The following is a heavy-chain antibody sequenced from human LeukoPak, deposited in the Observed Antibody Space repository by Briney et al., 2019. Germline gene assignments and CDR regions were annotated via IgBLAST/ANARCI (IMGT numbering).Heavy chain of an antibody. V-gene: IGHV4-4*07. CDR1: GGSISSYY. CDR3: ARFLVRGVIRYYFDS. CDR2: IYYSEST. Sequence: SETLSLTCTVSGGSISSYYWSWIRQPAGKGLEWIGSIYYSESTYYNPSLKSRVTISIDTSKNHFSLKLSSVTAADTAVYYCARFLVRGVIRYYFDSWGHGTLVTVSS. D-gene: IGHD3-10*01. J-gene: IGHJ4*01.